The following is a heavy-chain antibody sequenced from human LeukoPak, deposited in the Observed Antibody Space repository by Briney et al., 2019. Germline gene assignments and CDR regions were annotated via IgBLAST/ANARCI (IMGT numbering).Heavy chain of an antibody. CDR3: ARHDTTGYYWYYFDY. CDR1: GGSISSYY. Sequence: SETLSLTCAVSGGSISSYYWSWIRQPPGKGLEWVGYIYYTGSTNYNPSLKTRVTISVDTSKNQFSLKLSSVTAADTAVYYCARHDTTGYYWYYFDYWGQGSLVTVSS. V-gene: IGHV4-59*01. J-gene: IGHJ4*02. D-gene: IGHD3-22*01. CDR2: IYYTGST.